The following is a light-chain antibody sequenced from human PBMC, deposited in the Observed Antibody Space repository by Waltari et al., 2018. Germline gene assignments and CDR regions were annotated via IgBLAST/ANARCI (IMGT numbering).Light chain of an antibody. CDR1: ESLLIHDGKTY. CDR2: QGS. CDR3: MLGTRPWT. Sequence: DVVMTQSPVSLSVTLGQPASISCRCSESLLIHDGKTYLNWFHQRPGQSPRRLIYQGSDRDSGVPDRVSGSGSGADFTLKISRVEAEDAGLYFCMLGTRPWTFGPGTKVEI. J-gene: IGKJ1*01. V-gene: IGKV2-30*01.